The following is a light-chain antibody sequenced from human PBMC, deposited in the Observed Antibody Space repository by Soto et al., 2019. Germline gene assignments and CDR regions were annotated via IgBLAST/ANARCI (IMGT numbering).Light chain of an antibody. V-gene: IGLV2-23*02. J-gene: IGLJ1*01. CDR2: EVS. CDR3: CSYAGSSTSLYV. CDR1: SSDVGSYNL. Sequence: QSALAQPASVSGSPGQSITISCTGTSSDVGSYNLVSWYQQHPGKAPKLMIHEVSERPSGVSNRFSASKSGNTASLTISGLQAEDEADYYCCSYAGSSTSLYVFGNGTKVTVL.